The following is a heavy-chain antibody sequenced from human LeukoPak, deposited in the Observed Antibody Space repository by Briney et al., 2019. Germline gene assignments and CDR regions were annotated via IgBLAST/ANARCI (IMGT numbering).Heavy chain of an antibody. CDR2: ISSSSTYI. J-gene: IGHJ4*02. CDR3: ARDNTAMVTDQFDY. Sequence: GGSLRLSCAASGFTFSTYTMNWVRQAPGKGLEWVSSISSSSTYIYYADSVKGRLTISRDDAKRSLYLHMNSLRAEDTAVYYCARDNTAMVTDQFDYWGQGTLVTVSS. D-gene: IGHD5-18*01. CDR1: GFTFSTYT. V-gene: IGHV3-21*01.